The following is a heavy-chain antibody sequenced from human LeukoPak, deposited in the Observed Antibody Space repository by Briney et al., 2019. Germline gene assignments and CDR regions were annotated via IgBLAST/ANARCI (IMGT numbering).Heavy chain of an antibody. CDR2: IIPIFGTA. V-gene: IGHV1-69*13. Sequence: SVKVSCKASGYTFTDYYIHWVRQAPGQGLEWMGGIIPIFGTANYAQKFQGRVTITADESTSTAYMELSSLRSEDTAVYYCARGKPHDAFDIWGQGTMVTVSS. CDR3: ARGKPHDAFDI. J-gene: IGHJ3*02. CDR1: GYTFTDYY.